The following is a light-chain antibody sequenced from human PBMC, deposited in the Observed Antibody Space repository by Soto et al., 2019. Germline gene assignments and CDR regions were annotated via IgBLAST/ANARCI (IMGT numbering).Light chain of an antibody. CDR1: QSLSNTY. V-gene: IGKV3D-20*01. CDR2: DAS. Sequence: EIVLTQSPATLSLSPGERATLSCRASQSLSNTYLAWYQQKPGLAPRLLIYDASSRAAGIPDRFSGSGSGTDFTLTITRLEPEDFAVYYCQQYGDSVTFGQGTRLEIK. CDR3: QQYGDSVT. J-gene: IGKJ5*01.